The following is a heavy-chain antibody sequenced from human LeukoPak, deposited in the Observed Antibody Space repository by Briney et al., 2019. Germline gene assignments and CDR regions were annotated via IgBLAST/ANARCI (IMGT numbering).Heavy chain of an antibody. CDR3: ARLDIGDSGNPNWFDP. V-gene: IGHV4-59*12. D-gene: IGHD5-12*01. J-gene: IGHJ5*02. Sequence: SETLSLTCTVSGGSISSYYWSWIRQPPGKGLEGIGYIYYSGSTNYNPSLKSRVTISVDTSKNQFSLKLTSVTAADTAVFYCARLDIGDSGNPNWFDPWGQGTLVTVSS. CDR2: IYYSGST. CDR1: GGSISSYY.